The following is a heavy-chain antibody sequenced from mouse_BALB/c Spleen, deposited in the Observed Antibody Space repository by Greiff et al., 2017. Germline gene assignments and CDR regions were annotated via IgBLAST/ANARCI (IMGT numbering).Heavy chain of an antibody. CDR1: GYTFTDYE. Sequence: VQLQQSGAELVRPGASVTLSCKASGYTFTDYEMHWVKQTPVHGLEWIGAIDPETGGTAYNQKFKGKATLTADKSSSTAYMELRSLTSEDSAVYYCTRDYGRAMDYWGQGTSVTVAS. J-gene: IGHJ4*01. CDR2: IDPETGGT. CDR3: TRDYGRAMDY. D-gene: IGHD1-1*01. V-gene: IGHV1-15*01.